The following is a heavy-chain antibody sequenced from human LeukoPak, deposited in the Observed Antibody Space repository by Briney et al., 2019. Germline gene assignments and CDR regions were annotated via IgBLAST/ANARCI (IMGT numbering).Heavy chain of an antibody. CDR3: ARLTLGYCSSTSCYESNYGMDV. Sequence: SVKVSCKASGYTFATYGISWVRQAPGQGLEWMGRIIPILGIANYAQKFQGRVTITADKSTSTAYMELSSLRSEDTAVYYCARLTLGYCSSTSCYESNYGMDVWGQGTTVTVSS. V-gene: IGHV1-69*04. CDR1: GYTFATYG. CDR2: IIPILGIA. D-gene: IGHD2-2*01. J-gene: IGHJ6*02.